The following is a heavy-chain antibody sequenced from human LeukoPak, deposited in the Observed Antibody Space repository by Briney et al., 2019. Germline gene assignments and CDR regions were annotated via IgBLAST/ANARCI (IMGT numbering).Heavy chain of an antibody. D-gene: IGHD3-16*02. J-gene: IGHJ5*02. CDR1: GYTFTGYY. CDR3: ARDVWGVILAFDP. V-gene: IGHV1-3*01. CDR2: INAGNGNT. Sequence: ASVKVSCKASGYTFTGYYMHWVRQAPGQRLEWMGWINAGNGNTKYSQKFQGRVTITRDTSASTAYMELSSLRSEDTAVYYCARDVWGVILAFDPWGQGTLVTVSS.